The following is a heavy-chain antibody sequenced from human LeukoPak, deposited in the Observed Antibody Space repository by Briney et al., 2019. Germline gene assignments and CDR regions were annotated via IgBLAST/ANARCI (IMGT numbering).Heavy chain of an antibody. CDR1: GYTFTSFD. CDR2: MKPNSGNT. Sequence: ASLKVSCKASGYTFTSFDINWVRQATGQGLEWVGWMKPNSGNTGYAQKFQGRVTMTRNTSISTAYMELSSLRSEDTAVYYCARGPYGSGSFYYYYMDVWGKGTTVTISS. J-gene: IGHJ6*03. D-gene: IGHD3-10*01. CDR3: ARGPYGSGSFYYYYMDV. V-gene: IGHV1-8*01.